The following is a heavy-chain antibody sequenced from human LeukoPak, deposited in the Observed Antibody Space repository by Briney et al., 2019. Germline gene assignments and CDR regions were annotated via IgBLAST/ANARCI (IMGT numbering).Heavy chain of an antibody. CDR1: GFTFSSSA. J-gene: IGHJ4*02. CDR3: ARLNGAPDY. D-gene: IGHD3-10*01. Sequence: GGSLRLSCAASGFTFSSSAMTWVRQAPGKGLEWVSSLTSTGDSTYYADSVKGRSTISRDNSKNRLYLQMNSLRAEDTALYYCARLNGAPDYWGQGTLVTVSS. CDR2: LTSTGDST. V-gene: IGHV3-23*01.